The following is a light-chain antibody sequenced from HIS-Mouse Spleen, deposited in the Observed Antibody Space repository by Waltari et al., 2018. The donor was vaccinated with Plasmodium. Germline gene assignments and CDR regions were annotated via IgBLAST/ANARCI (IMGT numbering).Light chain of an antibody. Sequence: DIQMTQSPSTLSASVGDRVTITCRASQSISNWLAWYQQKPGKAPKLLIYKASSLESGVPSRFSGSGSGTEFTLTISSLQPDDFATYYCQQYNSYGTFGQGTKVEI. V-gene: IGKV1-5*03. CDR3: QQYNSYGT. CDR2: KAS. J-gene: IGKJ1*01. CDR1: QSISNW.